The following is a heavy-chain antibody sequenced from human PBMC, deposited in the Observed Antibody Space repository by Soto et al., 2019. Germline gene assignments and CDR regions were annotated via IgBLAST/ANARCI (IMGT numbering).Heavy chain of an antibody. CDR3: ATRITVFGLLIPPFDP. CDR2: INHTGST. V-gene: IGHV4-34*01. CDR1: GGSVNGYY. Sequence: SETLSLTCAVYGGSVNGYYWNWIRQPPGKGLEWIGEINHTGSTHYNQSLKSRVTMSVDTSKNQFSLRLSSVTAADTAIYYCATRITVFGLLIPPFDPWGQGTQVTVSS. J-gene: IGHJ5*02. D-gene: IGHD3-3*01.